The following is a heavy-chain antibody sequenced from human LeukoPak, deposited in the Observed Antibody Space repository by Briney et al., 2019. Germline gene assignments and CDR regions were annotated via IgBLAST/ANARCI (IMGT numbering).Heavy chain of an antibody. V-gene: IGHV2-5*01. CDR1: GLSLSTIGVG. CDR2: IYWNDEK. Sequence: SAPTLVNPTQTLTLTCTLSGLSLSTIGVGVGWIRQPPVKALEGLAFIYWNDEKRYSPSLKSRLTITKDTYKIHVVLAMTNVDPVDTATYYCAHTQYYYDSGGVDDGFDIWRQGTMVTVCS. CDR3: AHTQYYYDSGGVDDGFDI. J-gene: IGHJ3*02. D-gene: IGHD3-22*01.